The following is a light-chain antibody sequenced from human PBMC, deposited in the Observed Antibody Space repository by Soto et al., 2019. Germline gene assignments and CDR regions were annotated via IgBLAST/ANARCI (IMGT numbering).Light chain of an antibody. J-gene: IGKJ1*01. CDR1: HNIERW. CDR3: QQFAISTT. CDR2: DAS. V-gene: IGKV1-5*01. Sequence: DIQITQSASTISASVFYRVTITFRASHNIERWMAWYQQKPGKAPSLLIFDASTLHSGVPSRFSGSGSGTDFTLTISSLQPDDFATYYCQQFAISTTFGQGTKVDIK.